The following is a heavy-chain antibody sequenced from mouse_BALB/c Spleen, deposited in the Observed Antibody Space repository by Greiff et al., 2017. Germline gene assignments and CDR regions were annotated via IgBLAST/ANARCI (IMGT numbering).Heavy chain of an antibody. J-gene: IGHJ3*01. CDR3: AKEVPAYGSSYLFAY. CDR1: GYIFTSYW. CDR2: IYPGTGST. D-gene: IGHD1-1*01. V-gene: IGHV1S132*01. Sequence: VMLVESGAELVRPGASVKLSCKTSGYIFTSYWLHWVKQRSGQGLEWIARIYPGTGSTYYNEKFKGKATLTADKSSSTAYMQLSSLKSEDSAVYFCAKEVPAYGSSYLFAYWGQGTLVTVSA.